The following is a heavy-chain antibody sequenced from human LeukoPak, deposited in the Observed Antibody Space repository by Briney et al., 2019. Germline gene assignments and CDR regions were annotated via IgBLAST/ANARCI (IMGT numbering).Heavy chain of an antibody. Sequence: GASVKVSCKASGGTFSSYAISWVRQAPGQGLEWMGRIIPILGIANYAQKFQGRVTMTRNTSISTAYMELSSLRSEDTAVYYCARGVKGYSYDLDYWGQGTLVTVSS. CDR2: IIPILGIA. J-gene: IGHJ4*02. CDR1: GGTFSSYA. D-gene: IGHD5-18*01. V-gene: IGHV1-69*04. CDR3: ARGVKGYSYDLDY.